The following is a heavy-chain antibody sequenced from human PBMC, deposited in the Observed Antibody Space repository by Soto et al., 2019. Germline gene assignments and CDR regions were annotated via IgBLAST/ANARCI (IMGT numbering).Heavy chain of an antibody. CDR2: INAGNGNT. J-gene: IGHJ4*02. CDR3: ARVDIYSSGWYAFDY. D-gene: IGHD6-19*01. Sequence: QVQLVQSGAEVKKPAASVKVSCKASGYTFTSYAMHWVRQAPGQRLEWMGWINAGNGNTKYSQKFQGRVTITRDTSASTAYMELSSLRSEDTAVYYCARVDIYSSGWYAFDYWGQGTLVTVSS. V-gene: IGHV1-3*01. CDR1: GYTFTSYA.